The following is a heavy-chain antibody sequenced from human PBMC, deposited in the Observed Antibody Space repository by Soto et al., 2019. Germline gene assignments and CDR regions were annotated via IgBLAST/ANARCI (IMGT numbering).Heavy chain of an antibody. D-gene: IGHD5-12*01. J-gene: IGHJ5*02. CDR1: GGSVSSGSYY. CDR2: IYYSGST. Sequence: TSETLSLTCTVSGGSVSSGSYYWSWIRQPPGKGLEWIGYIYYSGSTNYNPSLKSRVTISVDTSKNQFSLKLSSVTAADTAVYYCARLRDHHVAIVAWGQGTLVTISS. V-gene: IGHV4-61*01. CDR3: ARLRDHHVAIVA.